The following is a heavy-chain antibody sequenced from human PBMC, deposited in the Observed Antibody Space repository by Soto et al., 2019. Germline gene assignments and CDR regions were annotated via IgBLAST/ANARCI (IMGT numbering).Heavy chain of an antibody. CDR2: IYYSGST. V-gene: IGHV4-39*01. Sequence: SETLSLTCTLSGGSISSSRYYWGWIRQPPGKGLEWIGIIYYSGSTYYNPSLKSRVTISVDTSKNQFSLKLSSVTAADTAVYYCARQAYYYDSSGYYSPQNYYYYGMDVWGQGTTVT. CDR3: ARQAYYYDSSGYYSPQNYYYYGMDV. D-gene: IGHD3-22*01. J-gene: IGHJ6*02. CDR1: GGSISSSRYY.